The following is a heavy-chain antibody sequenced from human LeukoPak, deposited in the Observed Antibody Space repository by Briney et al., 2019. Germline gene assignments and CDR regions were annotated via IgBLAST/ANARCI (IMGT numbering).Heavy chain of an antibody. J-gene: IGHJ4*02. Sequence: GSLRLSCAASGFTFSSYSINWVRQAPGKGLEWVSSISSGSSYIYYADSVKGRFTISRDNAKNSLYLQMNSLRVEDTAVYYCARARAGIQAGFDYWGQGTLVTVSS. CDR1: GFTFSSYS. V-gene: IGHV3-21*01. D-gene: IGHD1-1*01. CDR3: ARARAGIQAGFDY. CDR2: ISSGSSYI.